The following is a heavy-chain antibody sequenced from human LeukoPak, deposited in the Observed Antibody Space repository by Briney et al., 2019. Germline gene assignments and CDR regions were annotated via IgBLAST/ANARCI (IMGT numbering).Heavy chain of an antibody. CDR2: IYSGGST. D-gene: IGHD1-26*01. CDR1: GFTVSSNY. J-gene: IGHJ4*02. CDR3: ARGVGATDLYFDY. V-gene: IGHV3-66*01. Sequence: EGSLRLSCAASGFTVSSNYMSWVRQAPGKGLEWVSVIYSGGSTYYADSVKGRFTISRDNSKNTLYLQMNSLRAEDTAVYYCARGVGATDLYFDYWGQGTLVTVSS.